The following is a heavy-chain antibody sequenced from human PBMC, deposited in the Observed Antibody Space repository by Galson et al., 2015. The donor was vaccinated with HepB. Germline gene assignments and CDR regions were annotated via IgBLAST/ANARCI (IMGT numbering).Heavy chain of an antibody. D-gene: IGHD3-3*01. V-gene: IGHV3-48*03. CDR3: ARDEYYDFWSGSAFDI. J-gene: IGHJ3*02. CDR2: ISSSGSTI. Sequence: SLRLSCAASGFTFSSYEMNWVRQAPGKGLEWVSYISSSGSTIYYADSVKGRFTISRDNAKNSLYLQMNSLRAEDTAVYYCARDEYYDFWSGSAFDIWGQGTMVTVSS. CDR1: GFTFSSYE.